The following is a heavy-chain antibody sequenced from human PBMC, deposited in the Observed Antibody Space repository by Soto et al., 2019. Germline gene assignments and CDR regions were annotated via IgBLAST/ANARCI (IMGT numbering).Heavy chain of an antibody. D-gene: IGHD1-1*01. J-gene: IGHJ5*02. CDR1: GYTFSHYA. V-gene: IGHV1-3*01. Sequence: QVQLVQSGAEVRQPGASVKVSCKASGYTFSHYALYWVRQAPGQGLEWMGWINPGNGNTKYSQNFQGRVTITRDTTARTAHLELSGLRSGDTAIYYCARAARHVTNWNLQYYGFDPWGQGTLVTVVS. CDR2: INPGNGNT. CDR3: ARAARHVTNWNLQYYGFDP.